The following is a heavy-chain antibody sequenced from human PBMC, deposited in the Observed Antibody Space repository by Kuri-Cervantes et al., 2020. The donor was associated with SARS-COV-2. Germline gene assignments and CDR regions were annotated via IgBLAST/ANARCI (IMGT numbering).Heavy chain of an antibody. J-gene: IGHJ3*02. CDR1: GFTFSSYG. D-gene: IGHD7-27*01. V-gene: IGHV3-30*03. Sequence: GESLKISCAASGFTFSSYGMHWVRQAPGKGLEWVAVISYDGSNKYYADSVKGRFTISRDNSKNTLYLQMNSLRAEDTAVYYCARESTGEGAVDIWGQGTMVTVSS. CDR2: ISYDGSNK. CDR3: ARESTGEGAVDI.